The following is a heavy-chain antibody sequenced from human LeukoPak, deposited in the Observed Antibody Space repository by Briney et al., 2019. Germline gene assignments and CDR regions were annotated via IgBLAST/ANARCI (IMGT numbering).Heavy chain of an antibody. CDR2: MNPNSGNT. V-gene: IGHV1-8*01. CDR3: ARSRIAAAGKNWFDP. Sequence: GASVKVSCKASGYTFTSYDINWVRQATGQGLEWLGWMNPNSGNTGYAQNFQGRVTMTRDTSIDTAYMELRSLRSDDTAVYYCARSRIAAAGKNWFDPWGQGTLVTVSS. CDR1: GYTFTSYD. D-gene: IGHD6-13*01. J-gene: IGHJ5*02.